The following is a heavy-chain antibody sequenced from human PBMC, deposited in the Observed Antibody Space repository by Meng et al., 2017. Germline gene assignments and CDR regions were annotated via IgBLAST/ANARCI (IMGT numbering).Heavy chain of an antibody. CDR2: IYNGGST. CDR3: ARVAYYCGGDCYPYYFDY. Sequence: GESLKISCAASGFTVSSNYMSWVRQAPGKGLEWVSVIYNGGSTYYADSVKGRFTISRDNSKNTLSLQMNSLRAEATAVYYCARVAYYCGGDCYPYYFDYWGQGTMVTVSS. D-gene: IGHD2-21*02. V-gene: IGHV3-53*01. J-gene: IGHJ4*02. CDR1: GFTVSSNY.